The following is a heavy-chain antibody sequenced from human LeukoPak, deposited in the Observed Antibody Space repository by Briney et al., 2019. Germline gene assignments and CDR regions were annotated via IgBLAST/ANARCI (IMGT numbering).Heavy chain of an antibody. V-gene: IGHV3-7*01. J-gene: IGHJ4*02. D-gene: IGHD3-3*01. CDR2: IKQDRSEK. CDR3: ARLREIPVFGVVTKSTSYFDY. Sequence: GGSLRLPCAASGFTFTNYWMSWVRQAPGKGLELVANIKQDRSEKYYVDSVKGRFTISRDNAKNSLYLQMNSLRAEDTAVYYCARLREIPVFGVVTKSTSYFDYWGQGTLVTVSS. CDR1: GFTFTNYW.